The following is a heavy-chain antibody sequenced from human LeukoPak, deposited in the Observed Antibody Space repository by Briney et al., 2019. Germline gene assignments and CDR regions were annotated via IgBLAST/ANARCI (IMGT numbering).Heavy chain of an antibody. V-gene: IGHV1-46*01. CDR2: INPSGGST. Sequence: ASVKVSCKASGYTFTSYGISWVRQAPGQGLEWMGIINPSGGSTSYAQKFQGRVTMTRDTSTSTVYMELSSLRSEDTAVYYCARSPPVIAAAANYFDYWGQGTLVTVSS. D-gene: IGHD6-13*01. CDR1: GYTFTSYG. J-gene: IGHJ4*02. CDR3: ARSPPVIAAAANYFDY.